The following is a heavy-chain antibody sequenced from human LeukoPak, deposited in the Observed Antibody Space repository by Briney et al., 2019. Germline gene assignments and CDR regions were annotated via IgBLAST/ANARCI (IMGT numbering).Heavy chain of an antibody. J-gene: IGHJ4*02. CDR3: AREFTGVYGDYIDY. V-gene: IGHV7-4-1*02. CDR1: GYTFTSYA. Sequence: ASVKVSCKASGYTFTSYAMNWVRQAPGQGLEWMGWINTNTGSPTYAQGFTGRFVFSLDTSVSTAYLQISSLKAEDTAVYYCAREFTGVYGDYIDYWGQGTLVTVSS. CDR2: INTNTGSP. D-gene: IGHD4-17*01.